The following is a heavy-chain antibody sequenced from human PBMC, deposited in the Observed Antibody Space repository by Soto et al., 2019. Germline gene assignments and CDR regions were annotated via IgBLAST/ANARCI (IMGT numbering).Heavy chain of an antibody. Sequence: GASVKVSCKASGGTFSSYAISWVRQAPGQGLEWMGGIIPTFGTANYAQKFQGRVTITADESTSTAYMELSSLRSEDTAVYYCASSWVAIQTQYGMDVWGQGTTVTVSS. J-gene: IGHJ6*02. D-gene: IGHD2-2*01. CDR1: GGTFSSYA. CDR3: ASSWVAIQTQYGMDV. CDR2: IIPTFGTA. V-gene: IGHV1-69*13.